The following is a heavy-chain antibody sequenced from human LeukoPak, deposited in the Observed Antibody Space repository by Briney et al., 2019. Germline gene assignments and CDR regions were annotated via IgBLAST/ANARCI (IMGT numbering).Heavy chain of an antibody. V-gene: IGHV4-39*01. D-gene: IGHD1-1*01. Sequence: SETLSLTCTVSGGSISSSSYYWGWIRQPPGKGLEWIGNIYYSGSTYYNPSLRSRLTISVDTSNNSISLKVTSLTAADMAVYYCARHGNWEPFDYWGQGSLVTVSS. CDR2: IYYSGST. CDR3: ARHGNWEPFDY. CDR1: GGSISSSSYY. J-gene: IGHJ4*02.